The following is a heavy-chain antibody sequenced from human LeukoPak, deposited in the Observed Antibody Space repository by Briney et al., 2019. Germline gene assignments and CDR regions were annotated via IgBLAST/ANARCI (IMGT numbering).Heavy chain of an antibody. V-gene: IGHV1-2*06. CDR2: INPDSGGT. CDR1: GYTFTGHY. J-gene: IGHJ6*02. D-gene: IGHD3-10*01. CDR3: ARFEYSYGSGRHKPFYYYGMDV. Sequence: ASVNVSCKASGYTFTGHYMHWVRQAPGQGLEWMGRINPDSGGTNYAQNFQDRVTMSRDTASSTAYMELSRLRSDDTAVYYCARFEYSYGSGRHKPFYYYGMDVWGQGTTVTVS.